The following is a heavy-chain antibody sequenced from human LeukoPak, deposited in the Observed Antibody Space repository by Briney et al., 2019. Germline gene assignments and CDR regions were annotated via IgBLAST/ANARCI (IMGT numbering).Heavy chain of an antibody. CDR1: GYSITSAYY. CDR3: ARGRRGSGSYQRWFDP. Sequence: SETLSLTCTVSGYSITSAYYWGWIRQPPGKGLEWIGSFFLKGSTYYNPSLKSRVTISVDTSKNQFSLKLSSVTAADTAVYYCARGRRGSGSYQRWFDPWGQGTLVTVSS. V-gene: IGHV4-38-2*02. J-gene: IGHJ5*02. D-gene: IGHD3-10*01. CDR2: FFLKGST.